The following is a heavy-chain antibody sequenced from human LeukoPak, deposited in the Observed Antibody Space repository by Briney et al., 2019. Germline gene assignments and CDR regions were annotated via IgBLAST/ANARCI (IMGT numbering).Heavy chain of an antibody. J-gene: IGHJ4*02. CDR1: GFSFSVFW. Sequence: PGGSLRLSCAASGFSFSVFWMHWVRQVPGKGPVWVSRIKTDGSITDYADSVKGRFTISRDNAESSLFLQMNSLRDEDTAVYYCARGRGGSGREAYNVDYWGQGTLVTVSS. D-gene: IGHD5-24*01. CDR2: IKTDGSIT. CDR3: ARGRGGSGREAYNVDY. V-gene: IGHV3-74*01.